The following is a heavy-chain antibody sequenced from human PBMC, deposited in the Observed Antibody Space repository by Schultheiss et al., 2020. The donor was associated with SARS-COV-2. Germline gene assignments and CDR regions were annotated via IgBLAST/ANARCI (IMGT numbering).Heavy chain of an antibody. D-gene: IGHD3-10*01. CDR2: IYYSGST. J-gene: IGHJ5*02. CDR1: GGSINSGGYC. Sequence: SETLSLTCTVSGGSINSGGYCWSWIRQRPGKGLEWIGYIYYSGSTYYNPSLKSRVTISVDTSKNQFSLKLSSVTAADTAVYYCACAMVQAPGRDWFDPWGQGTLVTVSS. V-gene: IGHV4-30-4*08. CDR3: ACAMVQAPGRDWFDP.